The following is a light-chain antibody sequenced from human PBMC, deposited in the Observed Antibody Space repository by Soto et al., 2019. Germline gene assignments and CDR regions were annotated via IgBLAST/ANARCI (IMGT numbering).Light chain of an antibody. J-gene: IGKJ5*01. CDR2: TAS. CDR1: ESIRTW. CDR3: QQSYSTPIS. Sequence: DIQMTQSPTTLSASIGDRVTITCRASESIRTWLAWYQHKPGKAPKFLMYTASNLQSGVPSRFSGSGSGTDFTLTISSLQPEDFATYYCQQSYSTPISFGQGTRLEI. V-gene: IGKV1-39*01.